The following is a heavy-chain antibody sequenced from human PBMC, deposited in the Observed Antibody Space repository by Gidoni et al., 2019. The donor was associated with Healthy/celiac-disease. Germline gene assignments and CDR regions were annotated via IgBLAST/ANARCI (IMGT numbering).Heavy chain of an antibody. J-gene: IGHJ4*02. V-gene: IGHV3-23*01. CDR2: ISGSGGST. CDR1: GFTFSSYA. Sequence: EVQLLEYGGGLVQPGGSMRLSCAASGFTFSSYAMSWVRPAPGKGVEWFSAISGSGGSTYYADSVQVRFTISRDNSKHTLYLQMNSLRAEDTAVYYCAKDYAAMGWGYYFDYWGQGTLVTVSS. D-gene: IGHD5-18*01. CDR3: AKDYAAMGWGYYFDY.